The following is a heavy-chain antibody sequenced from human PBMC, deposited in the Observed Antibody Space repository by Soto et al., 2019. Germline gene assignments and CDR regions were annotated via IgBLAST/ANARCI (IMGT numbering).Heavy chain of an antibody. D-gene: IGHD1-26*01. V-gene: IGHV5-51*01. Sequence: GCLEISCKSFGYTFTNYLIGWVRQIPGKGLEWMGIIYPADSDTRYSPSYQDQVTLPVEKSISTAYTQMNILNAPDTGIYYFATQHGTPSGRHYFIYLDVWGQGTAVSVSS. CDR2: IYPADSDT. CDR1: GYTFTNYL. CDR3: ATQHGTPSGRHYFIYLDV. J-gene: IGHJ6*02.